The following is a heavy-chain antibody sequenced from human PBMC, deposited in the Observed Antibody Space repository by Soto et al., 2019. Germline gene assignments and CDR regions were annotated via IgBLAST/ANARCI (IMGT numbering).Heavy chain of an antibody. J-gene: IGHJ4*02. D-gene: IGHD1-26*01. Sequence: GGSLRLSCAASGFTFSSYAMSWVRQAPGKGLEWVSAISGSGGSTYYADSVKGRFTISRDNSKNTLYLQMNSLKTEDTAVYYCARRVGATDYWGQGTLVTVSS. CDR3: ARRVGATDY. CDR2: ISGSGGST. V-gene: IGHV3-23*01. CDR1: GFTFSSYA.